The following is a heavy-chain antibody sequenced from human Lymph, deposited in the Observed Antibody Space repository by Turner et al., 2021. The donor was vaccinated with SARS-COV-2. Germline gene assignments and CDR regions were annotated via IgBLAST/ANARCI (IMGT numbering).Heavy chain of an antibody. CDR1: AFTVSSKY. CDR3: ARVLPYGDYFDY. Sequence: EVQLVESGGGLIQPGGSLRLSCAASAFTVSSKYMSLVRQAPVKGLEWVSIIYSGGSTYYADSVKGRFTISRDNAKNTLYLQMNSLRAEDTAVYYCARVLPYGDYFDYWGQGTLVTVSS. D-gene: IGHD4-17*01. V-gene: IGHV3-53*01. CDR2: IYSGGST. J-gene: IGHJ4*02.